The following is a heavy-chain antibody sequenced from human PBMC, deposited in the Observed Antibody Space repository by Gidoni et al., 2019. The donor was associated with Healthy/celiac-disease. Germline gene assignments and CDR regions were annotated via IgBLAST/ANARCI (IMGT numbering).Heavy chain of an antibody. J-gene: IGHJ6*02. CDR3: ARDYIAAGYYYGMDV. V-gene: IGHV4-31*03. CDR1: GGPISSGGYY. Sequence: QVQLQESGPGLVTPSQTLSLTCTVSGGPISSGGYYWSWIRQHPGKGLEWIGYIYYSGSTYYNPTLKRRVTISVDTSKNQFSLKLSSVTAADTAVYYCARDYIAAGYYYGMDVWGQGTTVTVSS. D-gene: IGHD6-25*01. CDR2: IYYSGST.